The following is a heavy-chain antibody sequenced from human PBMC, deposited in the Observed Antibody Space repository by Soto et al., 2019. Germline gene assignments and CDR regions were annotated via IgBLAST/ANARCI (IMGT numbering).Heavy chain of an antibody. V-gene: IGHV4-61*01. CDR2: VYHTGRT. CDR3: ARDFDYFDS. Sequence: SETLSLTCTVSGNSFRSGSYYWGWIRQPPGKGLEWIGYVYHTGRTSYNPSLKSRVSISMDTSKSRFSLNLDSVTAADTAVYFCARDFDYFDSWGQGTRVTVSS. D-gene: IGHD3-3*01. J-gene: IGHJ4*02. CDR1: GNSFRSGSYY.